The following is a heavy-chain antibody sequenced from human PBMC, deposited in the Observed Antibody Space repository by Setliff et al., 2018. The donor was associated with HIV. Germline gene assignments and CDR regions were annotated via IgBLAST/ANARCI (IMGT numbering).Heavy chain of an antibody. CDR1: RDSINGHW. D-gene: IGHD6-19*01. Sequence: SETLSLTCTVSRDSINGHWWSWIRQPAGKGLQWIGRIHTSGNTNYNPSLKSRVTISVDTSKSQFSLKLSSLTAADTAVYYCARGRTQWPNYNYFDPWGLGTLVTVSS. J-gene: IGHJ5*02. CDR3: ARGRTQWPNYNYFDP. V-gene: IGHV4-4*07. CDR2: IHTSGNT.